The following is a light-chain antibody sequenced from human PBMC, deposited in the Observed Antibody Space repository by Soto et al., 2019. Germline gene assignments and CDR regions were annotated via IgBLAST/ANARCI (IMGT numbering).Light chain of an antibody. CDR2: DAS. J-gene: IGKJ5*01. V-gene: IGKV3-11*01. CDR1: PSVSSY. Sequence: EIVLTQSPATLSLSPGERATLSCRASPSVSSYLAWYQQKPGQAPRLLIYDASNRATGIPARFSGSGSGTDFTLTISSLEPEDFAVYYCQHRRDFGQGTRLEIK. CDR3: QHRRD.